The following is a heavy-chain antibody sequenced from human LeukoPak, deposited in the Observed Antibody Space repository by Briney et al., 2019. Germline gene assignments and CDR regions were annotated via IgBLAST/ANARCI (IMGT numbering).Heavy chain of an antibody. D-gene: IGHD1-26*01. V-gene: IGHV3-23*01. CDR2: ISGSGDNT. CDR1: GFAFSNYV. J-gene: IGHJ4*02. CDR3: ANWDCGSYAFDY. Sequence: GGSLRLSCAASGFAFSNYVMSWVRQAPGKGLEWVSSISGSGDNTYYADSAKGRFTISRDNSKNTLFLQMNTLRAEDTAVYYCANWDCGSYAFDYWGQGTLVTVSS.